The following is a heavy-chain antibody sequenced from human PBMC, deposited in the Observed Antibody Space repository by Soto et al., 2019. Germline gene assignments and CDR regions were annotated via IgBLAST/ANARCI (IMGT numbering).Heavy chain of an antibody. CDR1: GYTFTSYG. CDR3: ARKTHSSSWYDWFDP. J-gene: IGHJ5*02. Sequence: ASVKVSCKASGYTFTSYGISWVRQAPGQGLEWMGWISAYNGNTDYAQKLQGRVTMTTDTSTSTAYMELRSLRSDDTAVYYCARKTHSSSWYDWFDPWGKGTLVTVSS. D-gene: IGHD6-13*01. V-gene: IGHV1-18*04. CDR2: ISAYNGNT.